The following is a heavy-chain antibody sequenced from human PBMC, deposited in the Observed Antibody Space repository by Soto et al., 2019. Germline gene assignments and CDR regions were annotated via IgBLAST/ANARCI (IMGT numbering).Heavy chain of an antibody. J-gene: IGHJ6*02. CDR1: GFTFSVSA. CDR2: IRSKANSYAT. V-gene: IGHV3-73*01. D-gene: IGHD3-16*01. CDR3: TRKTGIIGVDV. Sequence: GGSLRLSCAASGFTFSVSAMHWVRHASGKGLEWVGRIRSKANSYATAYAASAKGRFTISRDDSKNTAYLQMNSLKTEDTAVYYCTRKTGIIGVDVWGQGTTVTVSS.